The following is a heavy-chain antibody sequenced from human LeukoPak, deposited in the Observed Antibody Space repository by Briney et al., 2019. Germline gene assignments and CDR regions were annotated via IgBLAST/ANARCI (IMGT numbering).Heavy chain of an antibody. Sequence: GVSVKVSCKASGYSFTSHGITWVRQAPGQGLERMGWISIDNGNTNYAQNLQDRVTLTADTFTRTAYLELRSLRSDDTAVYYCARISGTYYYLFDFWGQGTLVTVSS. V-gene: IGHV1-18*01. D-gene: IGHD3-22*01. CDR2: ISIDNGNT. CDR1: GYSFTSHG. J-gene: IGHJ4*02. CDR3: ARISGTYYYLFDF.